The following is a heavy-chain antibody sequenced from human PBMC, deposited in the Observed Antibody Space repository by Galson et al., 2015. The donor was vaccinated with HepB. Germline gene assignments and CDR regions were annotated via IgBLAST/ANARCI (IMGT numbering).Heavy chain of an antibody. CDR3: ARKVGIPLNWYFDL. D-gene: IGHD2-21*01. Sequence: SLRLSCAASGFTFSDYYMSWIRQAPGKGLEWVSYISSSSSYTNYADSVKGRFTISRDNAKNSLYLQMNSLRAEDTAVYSCARKVGIPLNWYFDLWGRGTLVTVSS. CDR1: GFTFSDYY. J-gene: IGHJ2*01. V-gene: IGHV3-11*06. CDR2: ISSSSSYT.